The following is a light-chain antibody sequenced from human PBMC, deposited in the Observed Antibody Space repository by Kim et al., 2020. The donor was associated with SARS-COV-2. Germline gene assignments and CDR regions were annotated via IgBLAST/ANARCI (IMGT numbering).Light chain of an antibody. CDR3: SSYTDSTFYV. CDR2: DVS. CDR1: NSDVGGYNY. J-gene: IGLJ1*01. Sequence: QSALTQPASVSGSPGQSITISCTGSNSDVGGYNYVSWYQQHPGKAPKLIIYDVSNRPLGVSNRFSGSKSGNTASLTIPGLQAEDEADYYCSSYTDSTFYVFGTGTKVTVL. V-gene: IGLV2-14*03.